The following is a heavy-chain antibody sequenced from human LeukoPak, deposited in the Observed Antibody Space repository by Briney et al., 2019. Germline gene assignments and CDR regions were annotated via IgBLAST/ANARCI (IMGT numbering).Heavy chain of an antibody. J-gene: IGHJ6*02. CDR3: ARDSPYYYDSSGYYPNYYYGMDV. CDR1: GYTFTSYA. D-gene: IGHD3-22*01. CDR2: INTNTGNP. V-gene: IGHV7-4-1*02. Sequence: ASVKVSCKASGYTFTSYAMNWVGQAPGQGLEWMGWINTNTGNPTYAQGFTGRFVFSLDTSVSTAYLQISSLKAEDTAVYYCARDSPYYYDSSGYYPNYYYGMDVWGQGTTVTVSS.